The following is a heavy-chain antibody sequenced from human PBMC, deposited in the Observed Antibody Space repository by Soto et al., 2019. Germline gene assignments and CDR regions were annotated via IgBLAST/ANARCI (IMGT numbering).Heavy chain of an antibody. D-gene: IGHD6-25*01. J-gene: IGHJ5*01. V-gene: IGHV1-2*02. CDR3: ARERGSDSLAPNSNWFDS. CDR2: INANKGGA. Sequence: GTSVKPTWKPSRDTLAGTPIYWGYQANGQGLEFMGWINANKGGAGSAQQFQGRVTVTRDTSISTVYMELSNLRSDDTAVYYCARERGSDSLAPNSNWFDSWVQGTPVTGSS. CDR1: RDTLAGTP.